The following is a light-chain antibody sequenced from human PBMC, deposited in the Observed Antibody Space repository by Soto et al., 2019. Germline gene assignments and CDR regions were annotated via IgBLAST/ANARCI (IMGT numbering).Light chain of an antibody. CDR2: EVS. V-gene: IGLV2-18*01. CDR1: SSDVGSGNG. Sequence: QSALTQPPSVSGSPGQSVTISCTGTSSDVGSGNGVSWYQQPPGTAPKLMIYEVSNRPSGVPDRFSGSKSGNTASLIISGLQAEDEADYYCSLYTSSWNLVFGGGTKLTVL. CDR3: SLYTSSWNLV. J-gene: IGLJ2*01.